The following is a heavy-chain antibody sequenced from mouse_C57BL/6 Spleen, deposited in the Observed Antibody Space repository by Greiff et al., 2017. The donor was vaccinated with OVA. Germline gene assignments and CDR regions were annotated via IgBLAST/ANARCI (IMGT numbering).Heavy chain of an antibody. Sequence: VQLKESGPELVKPGASVQISCKASGYSFTGYYMNWVKQSPEKSLEWIGEINPSTGGTTYNQKFKAKATLTVDKSSSTAYMQLKSLTSEDSAVYYCARDYGSRERFALWGQGTLVTVSA. CDR1: GYSFTGYY. CDR2: INPSTGGT. D-gene: IGHD1-1*01. V-gene: IGHV1-42*01. J-gene: IGHJ3*01. CDR3: ARDYGSRERFAL.